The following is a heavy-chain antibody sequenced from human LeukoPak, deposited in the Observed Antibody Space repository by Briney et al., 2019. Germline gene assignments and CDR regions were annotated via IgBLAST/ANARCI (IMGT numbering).Heavy chain of an antibody. J-gene: IGHJ5*02. V-gene: IGHV3-21*01. CDR1: GFTFSTYA. Sequence: GGSLRLSCAASGFTFSTYAMSWVRQAPGKGLEWVSSITTDSAYIYYADSVKGRFTTSRDNAQNSLYLQMNSLRVEDTAVYYCGRDFTSWGQGTLVTVSS. CDR2: ITTDSAYI. CDR3: GRDFTS.